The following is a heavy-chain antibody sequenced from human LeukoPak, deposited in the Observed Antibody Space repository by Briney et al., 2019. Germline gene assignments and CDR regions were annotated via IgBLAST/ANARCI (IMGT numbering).Heavy chain of an antibody. CDR2: ISYDGSNK. V-gene: IGHV3-30*04. D-gene: IGHD4-17*01. Sequence: PGGSLRLSCAASGFTFSSYTMNWVRQAPGKGLEWVAVISYDGSNKYYADSVKGRFTISRDNSKNTLYLQMNSLRAEDTAVYYCAREGHYGDYSFDYWGQGTLVTVSS. CDR3: AREGHYGDYSFDY. J-gene: IGHJ4*02. CDR1: GFTFSSYT.